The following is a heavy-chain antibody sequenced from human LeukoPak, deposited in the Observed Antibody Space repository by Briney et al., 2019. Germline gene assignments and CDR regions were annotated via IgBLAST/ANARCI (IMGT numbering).Heavy chain of an antibody. CDR2: INTNTGNP. V-gene: IGHV7-4-1*02. CDR3: ARDFPPDWQRVRGWFDP. Sequence: GASVKVSCKASGYTFTSYAMNWVRQAPGQGLEWMGWINTNTGNPTYAQGFTGRFVFSLDTSVSTAYLQISSLKAEDTAVYYCARDFPPDWQRVRGWFDPWGQGTLVTVSS. J-gene: IGHJ5*02. D-gene: IGHD3-9*01. CDR1: GYTFTSYA.